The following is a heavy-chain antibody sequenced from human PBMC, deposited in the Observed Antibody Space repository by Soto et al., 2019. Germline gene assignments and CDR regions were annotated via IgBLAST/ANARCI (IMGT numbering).Heavy chain of an antibody. CDR3: ARRRINYDFWSGPGPDAFDI. CDR2: IIPIFGTA. V-gene: IGHV1-69*06. J-gene: IGHJ3*02. Sequence: ASVKVSCKASGGTFSSYAISWVRQAPGQGLEWMGGIIPIFGTANYAQKFQGRVTITADKSTSTAYMELSSLRSEDTAVYYCARRRINYDFWSGPGPDAFDIWG. CDR1: GGTFSSYA. D-gene: IGHD3-3*01.